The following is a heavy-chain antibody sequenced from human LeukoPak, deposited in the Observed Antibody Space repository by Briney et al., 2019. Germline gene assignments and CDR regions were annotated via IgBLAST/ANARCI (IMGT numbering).Heavy chain of an antibody. Sequence: PGRSLRLSCAASGLTFSSYGMNWVRQAQGKGLEWVSHISSSGGNIYYADSVKGRLTISRDNAKNSVHLKMNSLRAEDTAVYYCATFVDYWGQGALVTVSS. V-gene: IGHV3-48*04. CDR1: GLTFSSYG. J-gene: IGHJ4*02. CDR3: ATFVDY. CDR2: ISSSGGNI.